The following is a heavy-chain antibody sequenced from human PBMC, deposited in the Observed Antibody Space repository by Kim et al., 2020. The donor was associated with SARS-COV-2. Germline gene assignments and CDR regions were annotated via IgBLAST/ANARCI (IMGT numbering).Heavy chain of an antibody. J-gene: IGHJ5*02. V-gene: IGHV6-1*01. Sequence: YAVSVKSRITINPDTSKTQFSLQLNSVTPEDTAVYYCARAVAATTWWFDPWGQGTLVTVSS. D-gene: IGHD2-15*01. CDR3: ARAVAATTWWFDP.